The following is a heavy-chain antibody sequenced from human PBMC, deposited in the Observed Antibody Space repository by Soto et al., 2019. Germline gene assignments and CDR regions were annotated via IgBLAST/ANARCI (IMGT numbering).Heavy chain of an antibody. D-gene: IGHD3-22*01. CDR2: ISYDGSNK. V-gene: IGHV3-30*18. Sequence: QPGGSLRLSCAASEFTDRNKYMSWVRQVPGKGLEWVAVISYDGSNKYYADSVKGRFTISRDNSKNTLYLQMNSLRAEDTAVYYCAKDIEKYYYDSSGYLAPDYWGQGTLVTVSS. CDR1: EFTDRNKY. J-gene: IGHJ4*02. CDR3: AKDIEKYYYDSSGYLAPDY.